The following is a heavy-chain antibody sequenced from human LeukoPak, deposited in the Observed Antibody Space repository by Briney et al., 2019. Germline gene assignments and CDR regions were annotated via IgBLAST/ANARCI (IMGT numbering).Heavy chain of an antibody. V-gene: IGHV3-30-3*02. Sequence: GGSLRLSCAAAGFTFSSYAMHWVRQAPGKGLEWVPVISYDGSNKYYADSVKGRFTISRDNSKNTLYLQMNSLRAEDTAVYYCAKDRVGPEPWGQGTLVTVSS. CDR2: ISYDGSNK. CDR1: GFTFSSYA. CDR3: AKDRVGPEP. J-gene: IGHJ1*01. D-gene: IGHD1-14*01.